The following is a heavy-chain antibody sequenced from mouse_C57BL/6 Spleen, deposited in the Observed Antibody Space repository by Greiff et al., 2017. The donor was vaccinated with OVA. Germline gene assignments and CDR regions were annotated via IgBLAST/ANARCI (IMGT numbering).Heavy chain of an antibody. Sequence: QVQLQQPGAELVRPGSSVKLSCKASGYTFTSYWMDWVKQRPGQGLEWIGNIYPSDSETHYNQKFKDKATLTVDKSSSTAYMQLSSLTSEDSAVYDYARTNYYGSSFAYWGQGTTVTVS. CDR3: ARTNYYGSSFAY. CDR2: IYPSDSET. V-gene: IGHV1-61*01. J-gene: IGHJ2*01. D-gene: IGHD1-1*01. CDR1: GYTFTSYW.